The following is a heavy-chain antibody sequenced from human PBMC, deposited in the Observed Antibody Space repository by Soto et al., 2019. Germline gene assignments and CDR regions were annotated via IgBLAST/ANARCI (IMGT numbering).Heavy chain of an antibody. CDR3: ARAARWLQSRYFDL. CDR1: GFTFSNYD. D-gene: IGHD5-12*01. J-gene: IGHJ2*01. CDR2: IDIAGAT. V-gene: IGHV3-13*01. Sequence: EVQLVESGGGLVQPGESLRLSCAASGFTFSNYDMHWVRQTTGKGLEWVSAIDIAGATYYPDSVKGRFTISREKAKNSLYLQMNSLRADDPAVYYCARAARWLQSRYFDLWGRGTLVTVSS.